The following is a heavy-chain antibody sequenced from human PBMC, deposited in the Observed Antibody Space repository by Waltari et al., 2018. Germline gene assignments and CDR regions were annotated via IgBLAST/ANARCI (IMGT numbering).Heavy chain of an antibody. V-gene: IGHV3-7*01. CDR1: GSTFSSSW. CDR2: IKTDGSGT. Sequence: EVPVVESGGGLVQHGGSLRLSCAASGSTFSSSWVTWVRQAPGKGLEWVAKIKTDGSGTYYVDAVKGRFTISRDNTKNSLYLQMSSLRAEDTAVYYCAIGGVETSWYWRYWGQGTLVTVSS. CDR3: AIGGVETSWYWRY. D-gene: IGHD6-13*01. J-gene: IGHJ4*02.